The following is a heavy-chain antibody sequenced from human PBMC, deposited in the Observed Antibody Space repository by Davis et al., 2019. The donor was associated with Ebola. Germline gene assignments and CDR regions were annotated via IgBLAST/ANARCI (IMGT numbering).Heavy chain of an antibody. CDR1: GYTFTGYY. CDR3: ARGTSSGWLGNWFDP. Sequence: AASVKVSCKASGYTFTGYYMHWVRQAPGQGLEWMGWINPNSGGTNYAQKLQGRVTMTTDTSTSTAYMELRSLRSDDTAVYYCARGTSSGWLGNWFDPWGQGTLVTVSS. CDR2: INPNSGGT. V-gene: IGHV1-2*02. J-gene: IGHJ5*02. D-gene: IGHD6-19*01.